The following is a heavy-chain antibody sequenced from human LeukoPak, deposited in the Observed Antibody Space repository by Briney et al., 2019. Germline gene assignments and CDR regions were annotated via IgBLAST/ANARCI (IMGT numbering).Heavy chain of an antibody. CDR3: ARDRDLAAAGTTFGY. D-gene: IGHD6-13*01. Sequence: ASVKVSCKASGYTFTGYYMHWVRQAPGQGLEWMGWINPNSGGTNYAQKLQGRVTMTTDTSTSTAYMELRSLRSDDTAVYYCARDRDLAAAGTTFGYWGQGTLVTVSS. V-gene: IGHV1-2*02. J-gene: IGHJ4*02. CDR2: INPNSGGT. CDR1: GYTFTGYY.